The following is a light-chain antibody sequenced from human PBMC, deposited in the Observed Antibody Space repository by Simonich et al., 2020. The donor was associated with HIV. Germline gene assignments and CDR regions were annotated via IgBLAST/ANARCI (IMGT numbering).Light chain of an antibody. Sequence: DIVMTQSLDSLAVSLGERATINCKSSQSVLYSSNNKNYLPWYQQKPGQPPKLLIYWASTRESGLPDRFSGSGSGTDFTLTISSLEPEDFAVYYCQQRSNWPRTFGQGTKVEIK. J-gene: IGKJ1*01. CDR3: QQRSNWPRT. CDR1: QSVLYSSNNKNY. V-gene: IGKV4-1*01. CDR2: WAS.